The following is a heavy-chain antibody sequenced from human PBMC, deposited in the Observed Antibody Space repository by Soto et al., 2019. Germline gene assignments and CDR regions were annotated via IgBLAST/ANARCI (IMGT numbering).Heavy chain of an antibody. CDR2: ISGSGGST. CDR1: GFTFSSDA. CDR3: AKLGGDTMIVVVDY. D-gene: IGHD3-22*01. J-gene: IGHJ4*02. Sequence: EVQLLESGGGLVQPGGSLRLSCAASGFTFSSDAMSWVRQAPGKGLEWVSAISGSGGSTYYAASVKGRFTISRDNSKNTLCLQMNSLRAADTAVYYCAKLGGDTMIVVVDYWGQGTLVTVSS. V-gene: IGHV3-23*01.